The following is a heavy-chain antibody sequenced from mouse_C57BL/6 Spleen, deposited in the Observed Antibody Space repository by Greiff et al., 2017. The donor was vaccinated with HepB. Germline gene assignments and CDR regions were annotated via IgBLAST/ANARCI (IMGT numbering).Heavy chain of an antibody. J-gene: IGHJ4*01. CDR2: INPSNGGT. CDR1: GYTFTSYW. D-gene: IGHD3-2*02. CDR3: ARAPSVGGLDYYAMDD. Sequence: QVQLQQPGTELVKPGASVKLSCKASGYTFTSYWMHWVKQRPGQGLEWIGNINPSNGGTNYNEKFKSKATLTVDKSSSTAYMQLSSLTSEDSAVYYCARAPSVGGLDYYAMDDWGQGTSVTVAS. V-gene: IGHV1-53*01.